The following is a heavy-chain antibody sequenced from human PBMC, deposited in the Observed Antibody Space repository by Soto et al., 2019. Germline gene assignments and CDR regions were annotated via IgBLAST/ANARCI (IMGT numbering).Heavy chain of an antibody. CDR3: ATTPFNIAAAGRVLFYYSGMDV. J-gene: IGHJ6*02. V-gene: IGHV5-10-1*01. D-gene: IGHD6-13*01. Sequence: GESLKISCKGSGYSFTSYWISWVRQMPGKGLEWMGRIDPSDSYTNYSPSFQGHVTISADKSISTAYLQWSSLKASDTAMYYCATTPFNIAAAGRVLFYYSGMDVWGQGTTVTVSS. CDR1: GYSFTSYW. CDR2: IDPSDSYT.